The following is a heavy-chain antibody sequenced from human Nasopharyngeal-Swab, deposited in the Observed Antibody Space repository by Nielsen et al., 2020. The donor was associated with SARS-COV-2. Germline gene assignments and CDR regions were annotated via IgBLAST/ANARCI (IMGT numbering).Heavy chain of an antibody. Sequence: SETLSLTCTVSGGSISSGIYYWSCIRHPAGQALEWIGRILTNGSTNYNPSLKSLVTMSVDTSKNQFSLKLSSVTAADTAVYYCTRDSDYYDFWSGYPYNWFDPWGQGTLVTVSS. J-gene: IGHJ5*02. CDR2: ILTNGST. V-gene: IGHV4-61*02. D-gene: IGHD3-3*01. CDR3: TRDSDYYDFWSGYPYNWFDP. CDR1: GGSISSGIYY.